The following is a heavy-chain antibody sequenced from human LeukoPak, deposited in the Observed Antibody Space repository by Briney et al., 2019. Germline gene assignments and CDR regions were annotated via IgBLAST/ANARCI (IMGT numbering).Heavy chain of an antibody. CDR1: DSSTSSDSYY. V-gene: IGHV4-61*02. CDR2: IYTSGST. D-gene: IGHD6-25*01. CDR3: AIGRPGNYFGY. Sequence: NASETLSLTWTVSDSSTSSDSYYWTWIRQPARKGLEWMGRIYTSGSTNYNPSLKSRVTISIDTSQNQFSLKLSSVAAAHTALYYCAIGRPGNYFGYWGQGTLVTVSS. J-gene: IGHJ4*02.